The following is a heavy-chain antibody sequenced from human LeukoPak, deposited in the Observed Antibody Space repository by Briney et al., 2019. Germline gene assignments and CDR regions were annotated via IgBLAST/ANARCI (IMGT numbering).Heavy chain of an antibody. Sequence: GGSLRLSCAASGFTFSSYWMHWVRQAPGKGLEWVSAISGSGGSTYYADSVKGRFTISRDNSKNTLYLQMNSLRADDTAVYYCAKEERIQLWLGGFDYWGQGTLVTVSS. V-gene: IGHV3-23*01. CDR2: ISGSGGST. D-gene: IGHD5-18*01. CDR3: AKEERIQLWLGGFDY. CDR1: GFTFSSYW. J-gene: IGHJ4*02.